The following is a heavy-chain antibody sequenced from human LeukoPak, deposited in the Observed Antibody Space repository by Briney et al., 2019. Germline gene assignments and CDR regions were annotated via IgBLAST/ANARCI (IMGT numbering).Heavy chain of an antibody. CDR2: MKPNSGTT. V-gene: IGHV1-8*01. CDR3: ARGLGSPVCRNY. D-gene: IGHD1-26*01. Sequence: GASVKVSYKASGYTFTSYDINWVRQAPGQGIEWMGWMKPNSGTTEYAKKLKGRVTMPTNTSISTAYMELSSLRSEDTAVYYCARGLGSPVCRNYWGQGTLVTVSS. J-gene: IGHJ4*02. CDR1: GYTFTSYD.